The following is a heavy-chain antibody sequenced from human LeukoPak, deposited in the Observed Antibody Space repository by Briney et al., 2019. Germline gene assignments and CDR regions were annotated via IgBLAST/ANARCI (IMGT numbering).Heavy chain of an antibody. D-gene: IGHD6-19*01. J-gene: IGHJ4*02. CDR1: GGSISSSSYY. Sequence: PSGTLSLTCTVSGGSISSSSYYWGWIRQPPGKGLEWIGSIYYSGSTYYNPSLKSRVTISVDTSKNQFSLKLSSVTAADTAVYYCARHGSTGHWGQGTLVTVSS. V-gene: IGHV4-39*01. CDR2: IYYSGST. CDR3: ARHGSTGH.